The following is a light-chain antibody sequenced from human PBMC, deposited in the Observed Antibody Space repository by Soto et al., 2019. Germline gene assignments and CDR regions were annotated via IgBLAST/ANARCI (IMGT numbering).Light chain of an antibody. CDR1: QSVSSSY. CDR3: QQYGRSPPST. V-gene: IGKV3-20*01. J-gene: IGKJ2*01. CDR2: AAS. Sequence: EIVLTQSPDTLSLSPGERGTLSCRASQSVSSSYLAWYQQKAGQAPRLLIYAASSRATGIPDRFSGSGSVTDFTLTISRLEPEDFEVYYCQQYGRSPPSTFGQGTKLEIK.